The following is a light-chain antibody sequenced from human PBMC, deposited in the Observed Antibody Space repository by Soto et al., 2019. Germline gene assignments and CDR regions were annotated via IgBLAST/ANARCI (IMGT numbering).Light chain of an antibody. Sequence: QSALTQPASVSGSPGQSITISCTGTSSDVGGYNYVSWYQQRPGKAPKLMIYDVSNRPSGVSNRFSGSKSGNTAPLTVSGLQAEDEADYYCSSYTTSSTFVFGTGTKVTVL. V-gene: IGLV2-14*01. CDR2: DVS. CDR1: SSDVGGYNY. CDR3: SSYTTSSTFV. J-gene: IGLJ1*01.